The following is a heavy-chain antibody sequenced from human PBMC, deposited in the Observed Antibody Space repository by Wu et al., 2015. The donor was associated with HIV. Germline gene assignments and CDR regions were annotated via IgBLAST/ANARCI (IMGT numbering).Heavy chain of an antibody. CDR1: GYTFTNYY. CDR2: INPNGGST. CDR3: ARESPKGYCSGGSCCGIDY. D-gene: IGHD2-15*01. J-gene: IGHJ4*02. V-gene: IGHV1-46*01. Sequence: VQSGAEVKKPGASVKVSCKASGYTFTNYYIHWVRQAPGQGLEWMGVINPNGGSTSYTPKFQGRVTMTRDTSTSTVYMELSSLRSEDTAVYYCARESPKGYCSGGSCCGIDYWGQGTLVTVSS.